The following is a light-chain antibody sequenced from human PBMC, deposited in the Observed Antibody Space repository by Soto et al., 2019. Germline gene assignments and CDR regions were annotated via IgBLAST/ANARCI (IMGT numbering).Light chain of an antibody. Sequence: ELVWPPSPGNPSCSPVERAPLSGISIPSVSSSYLAWYQQKPGQAPRLLIYGASSRATGIPDRFSGSGSGTDFTLTISRLEPEDFAVSSCQQYRSSPLTWTFGHGTKVDIK. CDR2: GAS. J-gene: IGKJ1*01. V-gene: IGKV3-20*01. CDR1: PSVSSSY. CDR3: QQYRSSPLTWT.